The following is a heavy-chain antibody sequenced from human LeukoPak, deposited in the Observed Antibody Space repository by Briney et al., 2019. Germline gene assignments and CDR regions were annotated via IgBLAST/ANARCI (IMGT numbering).Heavy chain of an antibody. D-gene: IGHD3-3*01. V-gene: IGHV4-59*12. CDR1: GGSISSYY. CDR2: IYYSGST. J-gene: IGHJ6*03. Sequence: SETLSLTCTVSGGSISSYYWSWIRQPPGKGLEWIGYIYYSGSTNYNPSLKSRVTISVDTSKNQFSLKLSSVTAADTAVYYCARVDVFGVVSSDYYYYYMGVWGKGTTVTVSS. CDR3: ARVDVFGVVSSDYYYYYMGV.